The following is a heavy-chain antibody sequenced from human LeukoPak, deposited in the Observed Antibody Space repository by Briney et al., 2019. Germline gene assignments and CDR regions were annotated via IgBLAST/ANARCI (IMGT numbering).Heavy chain of an antibody. J-gene: IGHJ4*02. Sequence: GGSLRLSCAASGFTFSIYGMSWVRQAPGEGLEWVSAISVSGGSTYYADSVKGRFTISRDNAKNSLYLQMNSLRAEDTAVYYCARVEASGYDYGAFDYWGQGTLVTVSS. D-gene: IGHD5-12*01. V-gene: IGHV3-23*01. CDR3: ARVEASGYDYGAFDY. CDR2: ISVSGGST. CDR1: GFTFSIYG.